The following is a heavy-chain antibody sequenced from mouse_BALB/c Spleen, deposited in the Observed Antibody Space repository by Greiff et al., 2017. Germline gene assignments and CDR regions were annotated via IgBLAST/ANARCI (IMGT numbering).Heavy chain of an antibody. V-gene: IGHV6-6*02. D-gene: IGHD4-1*01. Sequence: EVKVEESGGGLVQPGGSMKLSCVASGFTFSNYWMNWVRQSPEKGLEWVAEIRLKSNNYATHYAESVKGRFTISRDDSKSSVYLQMNNLRAEDTGIYYCTRRPANWDDWYFDVWGAGTTVTVSS. CDR3: TRRPANWDDWYFDV. CDR1: GFTFSNYW. CDR2: IRLKSNNYAT. J-gene: IGHJ1*01.